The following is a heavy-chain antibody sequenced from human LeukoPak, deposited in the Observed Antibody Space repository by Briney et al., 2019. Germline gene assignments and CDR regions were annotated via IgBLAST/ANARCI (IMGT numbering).Heavy chain of an antibody. CDR2: INHSGST. CDR1: GGSFSGYY. D-gene: IGHD3-10*01. Sequence: SETLSLTCAVYGGSFSGYYWSWIRQPPGKGLEWIGEINHSGSTNYNPSLKSRVTISVDTSKNQFSLKLSSATAADTAVYYCARDLTYYYGSGSYRPPRSWGQGTLVTVSS. CDR3: ARDLTYYYGSGSYRPPRS. J-gene: IGHJ5*02. V-gene: IGHV4-34*01.